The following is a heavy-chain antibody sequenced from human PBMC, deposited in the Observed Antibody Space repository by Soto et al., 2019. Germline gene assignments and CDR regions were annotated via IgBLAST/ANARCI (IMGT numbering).Heavy chain of an antibody. CDR3: AREDESSGYAGTFQH. J-gene: IGHJ1*01. D-gene: IGHD3-22*01. CDR1: GLSFSGYV. Sequence: QVQLVESGGDVVHPGRSLRLSCVVSGLSFSGYVFHWVRQTPGTGLEWVGLISDDGNKQYADSVKDRFTISRDNSKNEMHLEMNSLRVEDTALYFCAREDESSGYAGTFQHWGQGTLVTVSP. V-gene: IGHV3-30-3*01. CDR2: ISDDGNK.